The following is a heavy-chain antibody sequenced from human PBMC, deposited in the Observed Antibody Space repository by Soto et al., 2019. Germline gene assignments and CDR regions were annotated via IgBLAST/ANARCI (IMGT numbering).Heavy chain of an antibody. CDR2: IWYDGSNK. Sequence: QVQLVESGGGVVQPGRSLRLSCAASGFTFSSYAMHWVRQAPGKGLEWVAVIWYDGSNKYYADSVEGRFTISRDNSKNTLYLQMNSLRAEDTAVYYCARWGNNKKLDYWGQGTQVTVSS. V-gene: IGHV3-33*08. J-gene: IGHJ4*02. D-gene: IGHD3-16*01. CDR1: GFTFSSYA. CDR3: ARWGNNKKLDY.